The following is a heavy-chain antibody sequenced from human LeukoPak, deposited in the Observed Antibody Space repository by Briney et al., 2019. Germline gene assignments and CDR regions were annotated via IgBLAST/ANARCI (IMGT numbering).Heavy chain of an antibody. D-gene: IGHD3-22*01. V-gene: IGHV4-31*03. CDR3: ARAAPNYYDSSGSLRNPYFDY. CDR1: GGSISTGGYY. J-gene: IGHJ4*02. Sequence: SQTLSLTCTVSGGSISTGGYYWSWIRQHPGKGLEWIGNIYYSGSTYYSPSLKSRVTMSVDTSKNQFSLTLISVTAADTAVYFCARAAPNYYDSSGSLRNPYFDYWGQGTLVTVSS. CDR2: IYYSGST.